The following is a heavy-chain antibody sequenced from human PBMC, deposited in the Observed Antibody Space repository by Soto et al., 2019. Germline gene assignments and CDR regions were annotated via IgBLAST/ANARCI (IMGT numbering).Heavy chain of an antibody. J-gene: IGHJ5*02. D-gene: IGHD5-18*01. V-gene: IGHV4-30-4*01. Sequence: SETLSLTCTVSGDSISSSNNYWTWIRQPPGEGLEWIGFISYSGTTSYSPSLKSRVAISLDTSKNQFSLSLSSVTAADTAVYYCARGRGYSYGLDPWGQGTLVTVS. CDR2: ISYSGTT. CDR1: GDSISSSNNY. CDR3: ARGRGYSYGLDP.